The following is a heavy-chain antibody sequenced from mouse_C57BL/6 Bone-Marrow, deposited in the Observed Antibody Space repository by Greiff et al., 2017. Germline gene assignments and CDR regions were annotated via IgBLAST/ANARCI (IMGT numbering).Heavy chain of an antibody. CDR1: GYSFTGYF. J-gene: IGHJ2*01. CDR2: INPYNGDT. CDR3: ARSTMITAYYFDY. D-gene: IGHD2-4*01. Sequence: EVQLKESGPELVKPGDSVKISCKASGYSFTGYFMNWVMQSHGKSLEWIGRINPYNGDTFYNQKFKGKATLTVDKSSSTAHMELRSLTSEDSAVYYCARSTMITAYYFDYWGQGTTLTVSS. V-gene: IGHV1-20*01.